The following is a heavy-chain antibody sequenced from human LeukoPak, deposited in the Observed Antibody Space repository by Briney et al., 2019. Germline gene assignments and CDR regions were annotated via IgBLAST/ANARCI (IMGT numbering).Heavy chain of an antibody. Sequence: GGPLRLSCAASGFTFSSYAMSWVRQAPGKALEWVSAISGSGGSTYYADSVKGRFTISRDNSKNTLYLQMNSLRAEDTAVYYCAKDLAPAGMYYFDYWGQGTLVTVSS. V-gene: IGHV3-23*01. CDR2: ISGSGGST. D-gene: IGHD2-2*01. CDR1: GFTFSSYA. CDR3: AKDLAPAGMYYFDY. J-gene: IGHJ4*02.